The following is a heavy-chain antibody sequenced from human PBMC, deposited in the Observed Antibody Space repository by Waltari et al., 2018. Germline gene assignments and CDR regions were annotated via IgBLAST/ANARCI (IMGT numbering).Heavy chain of an antibody. D-gene: IGHD6-6*01. CDR3: ARGREQLVGGGVYFDY. CDR2: IYTSGST. Sequence: QVQLQESGPGLVKPSETLSLTCTVSGGSISSYYWSWIRQPAGKGLEWIGRIYTSGSTNYNPSRKSRVTMSVDTSKNQCSLKLSSVTAADTAVYYCARGREQLVGGGVYFDYWGQGTLVTVSS. J-gene: IGHJ4*02. V-gene: IGHV4-4*07. CDR1: GGSISSYY.